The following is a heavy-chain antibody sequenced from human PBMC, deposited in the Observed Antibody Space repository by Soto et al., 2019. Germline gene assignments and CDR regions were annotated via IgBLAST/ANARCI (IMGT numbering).Heavy chain of an antibody. CDR2: IWAHGTDQ. D-gene: IGHD1-1*01. CDR1: GYSITNNG. J-gene: IGHJ4*02. Sequence: PGGSLRLSCVASGYSITNNGMHWVRQAPGKGLEWVALIWAHGTDQYYADSVKGRFTVSRDTSTNTVYLQMNSLRAEHTARYYCGKDIRSGSIDYWGQGTLVTVS. CDR3: GKDIRSGSIDY. V-gene: IGHV3-33*06.